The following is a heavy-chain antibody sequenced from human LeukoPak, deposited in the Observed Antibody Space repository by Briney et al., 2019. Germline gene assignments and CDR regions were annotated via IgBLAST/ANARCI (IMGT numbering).Heavy chain of an antibody. Sequence: SETLSLTCTVSGGSISSYYWSWIRQPPGKGLEWIGYIYYSGSTNYNPSLKSRVTISVDTSKNQFSLKLSSVTAADTAVYYCARGLVPAAINMDYWGQGTLVTVSS. V-gene: IGHV4-59*01. CDR3: ARGLVPAAINMDY. J-gene: IGHJ4*02. D-gene: IGHD2-2*01. CDR1: GGSISSYY. CDR2: IYYSGST.